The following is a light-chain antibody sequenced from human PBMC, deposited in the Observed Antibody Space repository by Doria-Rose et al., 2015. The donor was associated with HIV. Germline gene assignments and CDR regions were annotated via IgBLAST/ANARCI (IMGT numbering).Light chain of an antibody. Sequence: QTVVTQEPSVSGAPGQRVAISCTGSSSNIGAGFDVNWYQQFPGTAPKLLIHGNTNRPSGVPDRFSGSKSGTSASLAISRLRAEDEADYYCQSYDSRLSVYVFGTGTKVTVL. CDR1: SSNIGAGFD. J-gene: IGLJ1*01. CDR3: QSYDSRLSVYV. CDR2: GNT. V-gene: IGLV1-40*01.